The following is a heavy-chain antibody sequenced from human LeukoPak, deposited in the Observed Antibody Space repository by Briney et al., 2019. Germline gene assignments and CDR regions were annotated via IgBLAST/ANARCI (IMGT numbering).Heavy chain of an antibody. D-gene: IGHD6-13*01. CDR2: INPKSGGT. V-gene: IGHV1-2*02. Sequence: ASVTVSCKASGYSFTDYYMHWVRQAPGQGREWVGWINPKSGGTNYEQKFQDRITMTRDTSIITAYMELSRLRSDDTAMYYCARDIAAAGPPSDYWGQGTPVTVSS. J-gene: IGHJ4*02. CDR1: GYSFTDYY. CDR3: ARDIAAAGPPSDY.